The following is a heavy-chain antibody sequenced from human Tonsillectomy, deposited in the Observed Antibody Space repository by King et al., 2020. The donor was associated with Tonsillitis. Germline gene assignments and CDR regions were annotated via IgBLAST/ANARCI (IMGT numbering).Heavy chain of an antibody. Sequence: QLVQSGAEVKKPGASVKVSCKASGYTFTTYGISWVRQAPGQGLEWVAWISTKNGNTNSAQNVRGRVTMTTDTSTNTAYMELRSLTSDDTAVYYCATDPPGNPYFFDYWGHGTLVTVSS. D-gene: IGHD1-1*01. J-gene: IGHJ4*01. V-gene: IGHV1-18*04. CDR1: GYTFTTYG. CDR3: ATDPPGNPYFFDY. CDR2: ISTKNGNT.